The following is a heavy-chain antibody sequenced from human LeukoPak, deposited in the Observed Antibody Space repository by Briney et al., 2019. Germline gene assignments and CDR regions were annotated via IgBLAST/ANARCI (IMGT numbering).Heavy chain of an antibody. CDR3: AKDEYYYDSSGNPPFDY. CDR2: ISGSGGST. CDR1: GFTLSSYA. Sequence: GGSLRLSCAASGFTLSSYAMSGVRQAPGKGLDWVSAISGSGGSTYYADSVKGRFTISRDNSKNTLYLQMNSLTAADTAVYYCAKDEYYYDSSGNPPFDYWGQGNLVTVSS. V-gene: IGHV3-23*01. D-gene: IGHD3-22*01. J-gene: IGHJ4*02.